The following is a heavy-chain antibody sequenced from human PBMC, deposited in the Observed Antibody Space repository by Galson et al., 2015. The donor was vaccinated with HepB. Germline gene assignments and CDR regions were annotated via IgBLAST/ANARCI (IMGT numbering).Heavy chain of an antibody. Sequence: SLRLSCAASGFTVSSNYMSWVRQAPGKGLEWVSVIYSGGSTYYADSVKGRFTISRDNSKNTLYLQMNSLRAEDTAVYYCARDPYYYDSSGYQADYWGQGTLVTVSS. CDR2: IYSGGST. J-gene: IGHJ4*02. V-gene: IGHV3-66*01. D-gene: IGHD3-22*01. CDR1: GFTVSSNY. CDR3: ARDPYYYDSSGYQADY.